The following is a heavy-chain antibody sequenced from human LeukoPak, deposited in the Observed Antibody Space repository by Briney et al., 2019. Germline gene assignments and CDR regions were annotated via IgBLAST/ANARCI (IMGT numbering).Heavy chain of an antibody. CDR1: GITFSDHD. J-gene: IGHJ4*02. Sequence: GGSLRLSCAASGITFSDHDMDWVRQAPGKGLEWVGRIRNKAKRYTTEYAASVKGRFTISRDDSKNSLFLQMNSLKTEDTAVYYCARVSLDLPFDYWGQGTPVTVSS. D-gene: IGHD6-6*01. V-gene: IGHV3-72*01. CDR3: ARVSLDLPFDY. CDR2: IRNKAKRYTT.